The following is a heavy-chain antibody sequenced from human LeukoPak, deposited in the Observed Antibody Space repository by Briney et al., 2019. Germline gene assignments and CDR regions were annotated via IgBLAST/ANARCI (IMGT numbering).Heavy chain of an antibody. D-gene: IGHD1-26*01. CDR1: GDSVSSNSDA. CDR2: TYYRSKWYY. V-gene: IGHV6-1*01. CDR3: ARDPVGGSTIFDY. Sequence: SQTLSLTCAISGDSVSSNSDAWNWIRQSPSRSLEWLGRTYYRSKWYYDYAVAVKSRISINPDTSKNQFSLQLSSVTPEDTAVYYCARDPVGGSTIFDYWGQGTLVTVSS. J-gene: IGHJ4*02.